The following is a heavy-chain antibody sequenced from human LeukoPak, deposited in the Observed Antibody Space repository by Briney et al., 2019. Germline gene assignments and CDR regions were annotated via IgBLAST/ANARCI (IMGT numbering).Heavy chain of an antibody. V-gene: IGHV1-69*04. D-gene: IGHD3-16*01. CDR2: IIPSLGIT. CDR3: ARDPGKFGDSLRPSGLDH. Sequence: GSSVKVSCKASGGSFSNYAVIWVRQAPGQGFEWMGRIIPSLGITNRAQKFQDRVTISVDTSSSTAYMELSDLRFEDTAVYYCARDPGKFGDSLRPSGLDHWGQGTLVTVFS. J-gene: IGHJ4*02. CDR1: GGSFSNYA.